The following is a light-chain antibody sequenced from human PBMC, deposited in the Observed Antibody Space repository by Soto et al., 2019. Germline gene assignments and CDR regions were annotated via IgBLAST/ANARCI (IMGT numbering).Light chain of an antibody. CDR2: GAS. CDR3: QQYHTWPIT. CDR1: QGISSK. Sequence: EQMLSQSPGTLSLYTGSRATLSCRASQGISSKLAWYQHKPGQAPRLLISGASTGDTGIPARFSGSGSGTEFTLTISSLQSEDCAIYYCQQYHTWPITFGGGSKVDIK. J-gene: IGKJ4*01. V-gene: IGKV3-15*01.